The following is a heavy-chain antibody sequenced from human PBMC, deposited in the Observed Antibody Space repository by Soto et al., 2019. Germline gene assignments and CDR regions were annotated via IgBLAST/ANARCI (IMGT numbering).Heavy chain of an antibody. Sequence: NPGWSLRLSCAASGFTFTRYSMNWVRQAPGKGLEWVSSISSTTNYIYYADSMKGRFTVSRDNAKNSVYLEMNSLSAEDTAVYYCARESEDLTSNFDYWGQGTLVTVSS. CDR2: ISSTTNYI. CDR1: GFTFTRYS. V-gene: IGHV3-21*01. J-gene: IGHJ4*02. CDR3: ARESEDLTSNFDY.